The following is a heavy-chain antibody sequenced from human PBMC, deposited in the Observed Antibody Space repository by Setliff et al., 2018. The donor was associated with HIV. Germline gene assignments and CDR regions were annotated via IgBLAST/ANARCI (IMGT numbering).Heavy chain of an antibody. CDR1: GFTFRNYK. D-gene: IGHD1-26*01. CDR2: VKQDGTAT. V-gene: IGHV3-7*01. Sequence: SGGSLRLSCAASGFTFRNYKFNWVRQAPGKGLESVANVKQDGTATLYVDSVKGRFTISRDNANNLVYLQMNSLRVEDTAVYFCARWGSGSYERVFDYWGQGMLVTVSS. CDR3: ARWGSGSYERVFDY. J-gene: IGHJ4*02.